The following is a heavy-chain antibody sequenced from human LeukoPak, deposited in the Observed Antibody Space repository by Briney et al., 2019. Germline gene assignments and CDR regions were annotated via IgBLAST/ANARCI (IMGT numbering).Heavy chain of an antibody. D-gene: IGHD2-15*01. V-gene: IGHV4-59*01. CDR2: IYYSGST. CDR1: GGSISSYY. CDR3: AREDAGWPDY. Sequence: SETLSLTCTVSGGSISSYYWSWIRQPPGKGLEWIGYIYYSGSTNYNPSLKSRVTISVDTSKNQFSLKLSSVTAADTAVYCCAREDAGWPDYWGQGTLVTVSS. J-gene: IGHJ4*02.